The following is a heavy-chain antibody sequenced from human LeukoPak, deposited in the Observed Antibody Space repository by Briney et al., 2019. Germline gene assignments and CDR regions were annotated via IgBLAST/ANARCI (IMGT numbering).Heavy chain of an antibody. Sequence: ASVKVSCKTSGYTFSGSYIHWVRQAPGQGLEWMERINPNSGDTNYAQNFHGRVTMTRDTSITTAYMELSSLTSDDTAVYFCARSAEHCNNGVCFTDYYMAVWGKGTTVTVSS. V-gene: IGHV1-2*06. CDR3: ARSAEHCNNGVCFTDYYMAV. D-gene: IGHD2-8*01. CDR1: GYTFSGSY. J-gene: IGHJ6*03. CDR2: INPNSGDT.